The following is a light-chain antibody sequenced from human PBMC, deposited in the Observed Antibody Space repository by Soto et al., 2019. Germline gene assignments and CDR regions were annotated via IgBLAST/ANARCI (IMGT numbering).Light chain of an antibody. Sequence: EVVFTQSPCTLSMSPGDRATLSCRASQSVPGSDVAWYQQKPGQAPRLLIYDVSSRATGTPERFSGSGSGTDFTLNIGRLEPEDFAVYYCQQYGTSPLTFGGGTKVDIK. V-gene: IGKV3-20*01. CDR3: QQYGTSPLT. CDR2: DVS. J-gene: IGKJ4*01. CDR1: QSVPGSD.